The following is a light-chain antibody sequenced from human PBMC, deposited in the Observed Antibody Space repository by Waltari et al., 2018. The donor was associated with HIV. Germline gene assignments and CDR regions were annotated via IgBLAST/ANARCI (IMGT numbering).Light chain of an antibody. J-gene: IGLJ2*01. Sequence: HSALPQPASVSGSPGHSLSISCTGTSRDIGLYNYVSWYHQYPGKAPQLLIYGVNSRPLGISFRFSGSKSGNTASLTISGLQAEDEADYYCSSYTANETLVFGGGTKLTVL. CDR1: SRDIGLYNY. V-gene: IGLV2-14*03. CDR3: SSYTANETLV. CDR2: GVN.